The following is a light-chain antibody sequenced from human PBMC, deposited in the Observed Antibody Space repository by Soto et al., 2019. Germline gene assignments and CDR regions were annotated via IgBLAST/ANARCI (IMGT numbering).Light chain of an antibody. J-gene: IGKJ1*01. CDR1: QSISSSY. CDR3: QQYGSSSWT. Sequence: EIALAQSPGTLSFSPGQRTTLACSASQSISSSYLAWYQQRPGQAPRLLIYGASSRATGIPDRFSGSGSGTEFTLTISRLEPEDFAVYYCQQYGSSSWTFGQGTKVDIK. CDR2: GAS. V-gene: IGKV3-20*01.